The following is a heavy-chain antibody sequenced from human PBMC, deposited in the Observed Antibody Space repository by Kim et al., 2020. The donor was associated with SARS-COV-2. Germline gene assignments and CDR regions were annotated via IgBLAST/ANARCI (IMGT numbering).Heavy chain of an antibody. J-gene: IGHJ6*02. V-gene: IGHV3-48*02. D-gene: IGHD3-22*01. CDR2: ISGSSTTI. Sequence: GGSLRLSCAASGFTFSSYSMNWVRQAPGKGLEWISYISGSSTTIYYADSVKGRFTISRDNAKNSLYLQMNSLRDEDTAVYYCVRDGYYELGYYYYYGMDVWGQGTTVTVSS. CDR1: GFTFSSYS. CDR3: VRDGYYELGYYYYYGMDV.